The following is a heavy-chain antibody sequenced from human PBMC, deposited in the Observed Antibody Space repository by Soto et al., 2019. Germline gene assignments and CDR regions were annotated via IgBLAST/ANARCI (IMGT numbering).Heavy chain of an antibody. Sequence: SETLSLTCAVSGGSISSGDYSWNWIRQPPGKGLEWIGYIYFGGSTYYNPSLKSRVTISVDTSKNQFSLKLNSMTAADTAVYYCARHNYGSGSTYFDYWGQGTLVTVSS. CDR3: ARHNYGSGSTYFDY. CDR2: IYFGGST. CDR1: GGSISSGDYS. D-gene: IGHD3-10*01. V-gene: IGHV4-30-2*01. J-gene: IGHJ4*02.